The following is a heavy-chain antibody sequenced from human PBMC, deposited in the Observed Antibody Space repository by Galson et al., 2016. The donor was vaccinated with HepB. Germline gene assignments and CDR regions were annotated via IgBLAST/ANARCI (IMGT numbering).Heavy chain of an antibody. CDR3: VQGSTAPAV. V-gene: IGHV6-1*01. Sequence: CAISGDSVYNNGAAWVWIRQSPSRGLEWLGRTFYRSTWENHYAGSVKNRITISPDTSRNQFSLHLNSVTPEDTAIYYCVQGSTAPAVWGKGTTVTVSS. D-gene: IGHD2-2*01. CDR2: TFYRSTWEN. J-gene: IGHJ6*04. CDR1: GDSVYNNGAA.